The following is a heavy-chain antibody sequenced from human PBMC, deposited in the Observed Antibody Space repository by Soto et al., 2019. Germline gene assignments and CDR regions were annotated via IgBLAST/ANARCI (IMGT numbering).Heavy chain of an antibody. V-gene: IGHV3-11*06. CDR1: GFTFSDYY. J-gene: IGHJ4*02. CDR3: ARGFGRDGYNFDY. Sequence: GGSLRLSCAASGFTFSDYYMSWIRQAPGKGLEWVSYISSSSSYTNYADSVKGRFTISRDNAKNSLYLQMNSLRAEDTAVYYCARGFGRDGYNFDYWGQGPLVTVSS. CDR2: ISSSSSYT. D-gene: IGHD5-12*01.